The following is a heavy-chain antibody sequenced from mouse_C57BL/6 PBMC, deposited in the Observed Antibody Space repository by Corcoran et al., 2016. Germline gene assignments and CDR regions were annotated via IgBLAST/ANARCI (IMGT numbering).Heavy chain of an antibody. CDR3: ARGRAHYYGLDY. V-gene: IGHV1-26*01. J-gene: IGHJ2*01. CDR1: GYTFTDYY. CDR2: INPNNGGT. Sequence: EVQLQQSGPELVKPGASVKISCKASGYTFTDYYMNWVKQSHGKSLEWIGDINPNNGGTSYNQKFKGKATLTVDKSSSTAYMELRSLTSEDSAVYYCARGRAHYYGLDYWGQGTTLTVSS. D-gene: IGHD1-2*01.